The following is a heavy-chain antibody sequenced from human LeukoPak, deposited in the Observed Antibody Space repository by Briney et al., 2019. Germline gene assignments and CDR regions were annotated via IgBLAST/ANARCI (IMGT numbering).Heavy chain of an antibody. CDR3: ARAPGISQAADY. V-gene: IGHV1-69*02. Sequence: SVKVSCRASGGTFSSYTISWVRQAPGQGLEWMGRIIPILGIANYAQKFQGRVTITADKSTSTAYMELSSLRSEDTAVYYCARAPGISQAADYWGQGTLVTVSS. CDR2: IIPILGIA. CDR1: GGTFSSYT. D-gene: IGHD2-15*01. J-gene: IGHJ4*02.